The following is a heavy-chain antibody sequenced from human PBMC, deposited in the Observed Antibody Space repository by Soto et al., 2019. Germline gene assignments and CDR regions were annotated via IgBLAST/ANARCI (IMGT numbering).Heavy chain of an antibody. Sequence: EVQLLESAGGLVQPGGSLRLSCAASGFTFSSYAMSWVRQAPGKGLEWVSAISGSGGSTYYADSVKGRFTISRDNSKNTLYLQMNSLRAEDTAVYYCAKDGYSSSFFDYWGQGTLVTVSS. CDR1: GFTFSSYA. CDR2: ISGSGGST. D-gene: IGHD6-6*01. V-gene: IGHV3-23*01. CDR3: AKDGYSSSFFDY. J-gene: IGHJ4*02.